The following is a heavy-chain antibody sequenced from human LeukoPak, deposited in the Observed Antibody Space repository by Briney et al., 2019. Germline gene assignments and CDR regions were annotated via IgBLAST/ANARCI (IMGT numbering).Heavy chain of an antibody. D-gene: IGHD6-13*01. V-gene: IGHV3-48*01. J-gene: IGHJ4*02. CDR1: GFTFSSYS. CDR3: AKSDAAAASFDY. CDR2: ITGSSTTI. Sequence: PGGSLRLSCAASGFTFSSYSVNWVRQAPGKGLEWVSYITGSSTTIYYADSVKGRFTISRDNSKNTLYLQMNSLRAEDTAVYYCAKSDAAAASFDYWGQGTLVTVSS.